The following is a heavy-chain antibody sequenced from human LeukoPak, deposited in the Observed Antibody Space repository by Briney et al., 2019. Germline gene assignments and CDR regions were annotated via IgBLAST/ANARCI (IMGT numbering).Heavy chain of an antibody. Sequence: GGSLRLSCAASGFTLSSHSMNWVRQAPGKGLEWVSSISSSSSYIYYADSVKGRFTISRDNAKNSLYLQMNSLRAEDTAVYYCARDWGVGATGLSYFDYWGQGTLVTVSS. CDR2: ISSSSSYI. J-gene: IGHJ4*02. CDR1: GFTLSSHS. CDR3: ARDWGVGATGLSYFDY. D-gene: IGHD1-26*01. V-gene: IGHV3-21*01.